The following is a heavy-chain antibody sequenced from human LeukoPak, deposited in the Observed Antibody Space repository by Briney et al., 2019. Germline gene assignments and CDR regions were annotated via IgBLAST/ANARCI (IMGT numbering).Heavy chain of an antibody. V-gene: IGHV4-34*01. Sequence: SETLSLTCAVYGVSFSGYYWSWIRQPPGKGLEWIGEINHSGSTNYNPSLKSRVTISVDTSKNQFSLKLSSVTAADTAVYYCARGGDYSQYYWGQGTLVTVSS. D-gene: IGHD4-17*01. CDR1: GVSFSGYY. J-gene: IGHJ4*02. CDR3: ARGGDYSQYY. CDR2: INHSGST.